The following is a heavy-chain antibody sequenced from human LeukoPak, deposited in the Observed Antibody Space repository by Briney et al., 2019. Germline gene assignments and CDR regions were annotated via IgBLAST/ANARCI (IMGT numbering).Heavy chain of an antibody. V-gene: IGHV4-4*07. D-gene: IGHD6-19*01. J-gene: IGHJ3*02. CDR1: GGSISSYY. CDR2: IYTSGST. CDR3: ARDIMAVTSRNDAFDI. Sequence: SETLSLTSTVSGGSISSYYWSWIRQPAGRGLEWIGRIYTSGSTTYTPSLKSRVTMSVVTSKNQFSLKLSSVTAADTAVYYCARDIMAVTSRNDAFDIWGQGTMVTVSS.